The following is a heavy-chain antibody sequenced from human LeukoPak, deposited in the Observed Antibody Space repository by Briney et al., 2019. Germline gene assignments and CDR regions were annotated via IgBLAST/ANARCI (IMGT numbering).Heavy chain of an antibody. V-gene: IGHV4-61*01. CDR3: ARDPSGYFNY. D-gene: IGHD3-22*01. J-gene: IGHJ4*02. CDR1: GGSVSSGSYY. CDR2: IYDSGST. Sequence: PSETLSLTCTVSGGSVSSGSYYWSWIRQPPGKGLEWIGHIYDSGSTHYNPSLKSRVTISEDTSKPPFTLKLSSVTAADTAVYYGARDPSGYFNYWGRGTLVTVSS.